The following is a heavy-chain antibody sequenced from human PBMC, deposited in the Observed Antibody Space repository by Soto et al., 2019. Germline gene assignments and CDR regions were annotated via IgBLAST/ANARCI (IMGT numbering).Heavy chain of an antibody. CDR1: GFTFSSYW. D-gene: IGHD4-17*01. J-gene: IGHJ4*02. V-gene: IGHV3-7*01. Sequence: EVQLVESGGGLVQPGGSLRLSCVASGFTFSSYWMSWVRQAPGKGLEWVANIRQDGSEKYHVGSVKGRFTISRDNAKNSLYLQMNGLRVEDTAGYYCATGGPDHGDRPLNYWGQGSLVTVSS. CDR2: IRQDGSEK. CDR3: ATGGPDHGDRPLNY.